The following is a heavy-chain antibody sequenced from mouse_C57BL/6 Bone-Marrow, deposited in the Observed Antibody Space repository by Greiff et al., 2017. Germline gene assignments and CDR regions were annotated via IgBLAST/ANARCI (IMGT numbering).Heavy chain of an antibody. CDR1: EYAFPSHD. V-gene: IGHV5-2*01. Sequence: EVMLVESGGGLVQPGESLKLSCESNEYAFPSHDMSWVRKTPEKRLELVAAINSDGGSTYYPDTMEGRFIISRDNTKKTLYLQMSSLMSEDTALYYCARREIVTRAYWGQGTLVTVSA. CDR3: ARREIVTRAY. J-gene: IGHJ3*01. CDR2: INSDGGST. D-gene: IGHD2-5*01.